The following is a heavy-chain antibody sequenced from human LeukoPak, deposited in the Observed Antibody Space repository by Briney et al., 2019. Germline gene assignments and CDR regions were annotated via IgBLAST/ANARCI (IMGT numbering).Heavy chain of an antibody. CDR1: GFTFSSYG. Sequence: GGSLRLSCAASGFTFSSYGMHWARQAPGKGLEWVAVISYDGSNKYYADSVKGRFTISRDNSKNTLYLQMNSLRAEDTAVYYCAKEEQWLGIRTFGYWGQGTLVTVSS. D-gene: IGHD6-19*01. CDR3: AKEEQWLGIRTFGY. V-gene: IGHV3-30*18. J-gene: IGHJ4*02. CDR2: ISYDGSNK.